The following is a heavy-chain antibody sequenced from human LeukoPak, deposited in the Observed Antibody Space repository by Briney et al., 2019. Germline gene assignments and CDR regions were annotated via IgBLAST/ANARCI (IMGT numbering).Heavy chain of an antibody. CDR3: ARVGAGQLARGGNAFDI. D-gene: IGHD6-6*01. CDR2: IYYSGST. J-gene: IGHJ3*02. CDR1: GGSISSGGYS. Sequence: SETLSLTCAVSGGSISSGGYSWSWIRQPPGKGLEWIGYIYYSGSTYYNPSLKSRVTISVDTSKNQFSLKLSSVTAADTAVYYCARVGAGQLARGGNAFDIWGQGTMVTVSS. V-gene: IGHV4-30-4*07.